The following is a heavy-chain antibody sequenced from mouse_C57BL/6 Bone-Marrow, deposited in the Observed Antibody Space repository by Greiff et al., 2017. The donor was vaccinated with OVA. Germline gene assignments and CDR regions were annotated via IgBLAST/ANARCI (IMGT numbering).Heavy chain of an antibody. Sequence: QVQLQQSGAELVRPGTSVKVSCKASGFAFTNYLIEWVKQRPGQGLEWIGVINPGSGGTNYNEKFKGKANLTAYKSSITAYMQLSSPTSEDSSVYFCARSNSYYYGYWGKRTTLTVST. D-gene: IGHD2-5*01. J-gene: IGHJ2*01. CDR1: GFAFTNYL. V-gene: IGHV1-54*01. CDR3: ARSNSYYYGY. CDR2: INPGSGGT.